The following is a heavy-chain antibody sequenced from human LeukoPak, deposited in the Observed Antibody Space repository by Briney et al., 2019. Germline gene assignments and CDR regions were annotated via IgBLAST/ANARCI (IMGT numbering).Heavy chain of an antibody. D-gene: IGHD6-19*01. J-gene: IGHJ4*02. CDR1: GFSFSSFS. V-gene: IGHV3-21*01. CDR2: ISGGSSFT. CDR3: ARDLGYSSGPNY. Sequence: GGSLRLSCAASGFSFSSFSMNWVRQAPGKGLEWVSYISGGSSFTYYVDSVKGRFTISRANAKNSLYLQMNSLRAEDTAVYYCARDLGYSSGPNYWGQGTRVTVSS.